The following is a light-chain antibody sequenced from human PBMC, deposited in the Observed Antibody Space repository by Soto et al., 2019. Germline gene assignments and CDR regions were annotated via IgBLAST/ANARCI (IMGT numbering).Light chain of an antibody. CDR2: IAS. CDR3: QKFNTAPLT. Sequence: DIQMTQSPSSLSASVGDRVTITCLASQDISVFLAWYQQKPGKVPKLLIYIASTLQSGVPSRFSGSGSGTDFTLTISSLQPEDVATYYWQKFNTAPLTFGQGTRLEIK. V-gene: IGKV1-27*01. CDR1: QDISVF. J-gene: IGKJ5*01.